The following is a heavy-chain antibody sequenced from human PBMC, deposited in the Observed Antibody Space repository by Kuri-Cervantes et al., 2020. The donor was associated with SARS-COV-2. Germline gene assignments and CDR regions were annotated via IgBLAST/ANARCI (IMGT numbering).Heavy chain of an antibody. CDR2: INYSGTT. Sequence: GSLRLSCAVYGGSFSDNHWTWVRQPPGEGLEWIGEINYSGTTNYNPSLKSRVTMSVDTSKNQFSLNLTSVTAADTAVYYCARLRRHNNAWFVTGYYMDVWGKGTTVTVSS. CDR3: ARLRRHNNAWFVTGYYMDV. V-gene: IGHV4-34*01. D-gene: IGHD3-10*01. J-gene: IGHJ6*03. CDR1: GGSFSDNH.